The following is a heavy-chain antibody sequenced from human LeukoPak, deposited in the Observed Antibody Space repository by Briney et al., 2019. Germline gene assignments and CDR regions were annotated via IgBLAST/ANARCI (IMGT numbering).Heavy chain of an antibody. V-gene: IGHV3-48*03. CDR3: ARDPAGVWGSYRYTPYFDY. Sequence: GGSLRLSCAASGFTFSSYEMNWVRQAPGKGLEWVSYISSSDSTIYYADSVKGRFTISRDNAKNSLYLQMNSLRAEDTALYYCARDPAGVWGSYRYTPYFDYWGQGTLVTVSS. CDR1: GFTFSSYE. CDR2: ISSSDSTI. J-gene: IGHJ4*02. D-gene: IGHD3-16*02.